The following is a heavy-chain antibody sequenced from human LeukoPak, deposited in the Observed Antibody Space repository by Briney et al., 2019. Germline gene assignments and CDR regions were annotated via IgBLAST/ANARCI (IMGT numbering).Heavy chain of an antibody. J-gene: IGHJ6*02. CDR1: GYTFTGYY. V-gene: IGHV1-2*02. Sequence: GASVKVSCKSSGYTFTGYYMHRVRQAPGQGVEWMGWINSNSGGTNYAQKFQGRVTMTRDTSISTAYMELSRLRADDTAVYYCAREDYGDYGTPYYYYGMDVWGQATTVTVSS. D-gene: IGHD4-17*01. CDR3: AREDYGDYGTPYYYYGMDV. CDR2: INSNSGGT.